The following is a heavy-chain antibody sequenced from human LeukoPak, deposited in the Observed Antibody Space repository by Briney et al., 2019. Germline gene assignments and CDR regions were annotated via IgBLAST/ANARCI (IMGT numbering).Heavy chain of an antibody. Sequence: ASVKVSCKASGYTFTSYGISWVRQAPGQGLEWMGWISAYNGNTNYAQKFQGRVTITADESTSTAYMELSSLRSEDTAVYYCARDRDGYNSLRFDPWGQGTLVTVSS. CDR1: GYTFTSYG. J-gene: IGHJ5*02. CDR2: ISAYNGNT. CDR3: ARDRDGYNSLRFDP. D-gene: IGHD5-24*01. V-gene: IGHV1-18*01.